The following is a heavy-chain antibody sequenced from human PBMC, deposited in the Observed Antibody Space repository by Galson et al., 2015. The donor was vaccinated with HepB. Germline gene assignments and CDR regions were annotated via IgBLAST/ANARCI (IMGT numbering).Heavy chain of an antibody. V-gene: IGHV5-51*03. CDR3: ARVREVRPAVIATHYFDY. D-gene: IGHD2-2*01. CDR2: IYPGDSHT. J-gene: IGHJ4*02. CDR1: GYRFTSYW. Sequence: QSGAEVKKPGESLKISCECSGYRFTSYWIGWARQLPGKGLEWMGVIYPGDSHTRYSPSFQGQVTISVDKSISTAFLQGGSLGVSDTAMYYCARVREVRPAVIATHYFDYWGQGTLVTVSS.